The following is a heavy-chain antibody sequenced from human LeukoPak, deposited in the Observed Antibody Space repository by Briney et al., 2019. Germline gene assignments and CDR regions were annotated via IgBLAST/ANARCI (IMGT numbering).Heavy chain of an antibody. V-gene: IGHV1-3*01. D-gene: IGHD6-19*01. Sequence: ASVKVCCKASGYTFTSYAMHWVRQAPGQRLEWMGRINAGNGNRKYSQKFQGRVTITRDTSASTAYMELSSLRSEDTAVYYCARATVLPGSGWRMSMDYWGQGTLVTVSS. CDR3: ARATVLPGSGWRMSMDY. CDR2: INAGNGNR. J-gene: IGHJ4*02. CDR1: GYTFTSYA.